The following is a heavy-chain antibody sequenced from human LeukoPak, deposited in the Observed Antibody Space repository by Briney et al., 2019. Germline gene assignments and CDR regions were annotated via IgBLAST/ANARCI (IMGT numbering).Heavy chain of an antibody. CDR1: GFTFSSYS. Sequence: GRSLRLSCAASGFTFSSYSMHWVRQAPGKGLEWVAVISYDGTNKYYAGSVKGRFTISRDNSKNTLYLQMNSLRAEDTAVYYCARDPGLPIAVARLDYWGQGTLVTVSS. CDR2: ISYDGTNK. CDR3: ARDPGLPIAVARLDY. D-gene: IGHD6-19*01. V-gene: IGHV3-30-3*01. J-gene: IGHJ4*02.